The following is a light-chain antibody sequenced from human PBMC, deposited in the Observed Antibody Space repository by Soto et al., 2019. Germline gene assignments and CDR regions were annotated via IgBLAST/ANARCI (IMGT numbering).Light chain of an antibody. CDR3: QHYAGGSRIT. CDR2: GAS. J-gene: IGKJ5*01. V-gene: IGKV3-20*01. CDR1: QSVSSR. Sequence: EIVMTQSPATLSVSPGERATLSCRSSQSVSSRLAWYQQKPGPAPRLLISGASSRSTGIPDRFSGSGFGTDFTLTISRLEPEDFALYYCQHYAGGSRITFGQGTRLEIK.